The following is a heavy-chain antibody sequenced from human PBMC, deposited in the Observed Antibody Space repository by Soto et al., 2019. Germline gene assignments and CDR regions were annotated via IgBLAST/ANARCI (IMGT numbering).Heavy chain of an antibody. CDR2: IVPVFGRP. Sequence: SVKVSCKASGGSFSNFGISWVRQAPGQGLEWMGGIVPVFGRPNYAQRFRGRLTITADESTSTGYMERISLRSDDTAVYYCAREGSGYNFWGQGTQVTVSS. CDR1: GGSFSNFG. D-gene: IGHD5-12*01. CDR3: AREGSGYNF. V-gene: IGHV1-69*13. J-gene: IGHJ4*02.